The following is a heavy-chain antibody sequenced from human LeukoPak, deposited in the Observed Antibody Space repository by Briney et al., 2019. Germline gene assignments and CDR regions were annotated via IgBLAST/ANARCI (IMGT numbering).Heavy chain of an antibody. D-gene: IGHD3-22*01. J-gene: IGHJ4*02. Sequence: SETLSLTCAVYGGSFSGYYWSWIRQPPGMGLEWIGEINHSGSTNYNPSLKSRVTISVDTSKNQFSLKLSSVTAADTAVYYCARVSYYDSSGNRGAFDYWGQGTLVTVSS. CDR2: INHSGST. CDR1: GGSFSGYY. CDR3: ARVSYYDSSGNRGAFDY. V-gene: IGHV4-34*01.